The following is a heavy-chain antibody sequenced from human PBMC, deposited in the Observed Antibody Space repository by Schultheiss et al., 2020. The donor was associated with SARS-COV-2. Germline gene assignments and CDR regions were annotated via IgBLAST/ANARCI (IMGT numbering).Heavy chain of an antibody. CDR3: ARSGRGELLHWFDP. J-gene: IGHJ5*02. CDR2: IDYSGST. D-gene: IGHD1-26*01. CDR1: GGSISSYY. Sequence: SETLSLTCTVSGGSISSYYWSWIRQPPGKGLEWIGYIDYSGSTYYNPSLKSRVTISVDKSKNQFSLRLSSMTAADTAVYYCARSGRGELLHWFDPWGQGTLVTVSS. V-gene: IGHV4-59*12.